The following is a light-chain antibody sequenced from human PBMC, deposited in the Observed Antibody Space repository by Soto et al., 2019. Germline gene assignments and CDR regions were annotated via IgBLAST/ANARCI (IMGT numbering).Light chain of an antibody. CDR2: DVS. J-gene: IGKJ5*01. Sequence: DIQMTQSPSTLSASVGDRVTITFLASRSIASWLAWYQQKPGRAPKLLIYDVSNLESGVPPRFSGSGSGTEFTLTISSLQPDDFATYYCQQYNSYSITFGQGTRLEIK. V-gene: IGKV1-5*01. CDR1: RSIASW. CDR3: QQYNSYSIT.